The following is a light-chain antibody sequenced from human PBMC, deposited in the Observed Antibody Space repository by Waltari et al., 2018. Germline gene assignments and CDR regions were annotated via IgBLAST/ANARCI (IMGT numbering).Light chain of an antibody. Sequence: DVVLTQSPLFLPVTLGQPASVSCRSTQRLENTDGNTYLDWFLQWPGQSPRRLIYKVSERDSGVPDRFSGIGSGSNFTLKISRVEAEDVGVYYCLQAPITFGPGTRVDIK. CDR1: QRLENTDGNTY. J-gene: IGKJ3*01. V-gene: IGKV2-30*01. CDR2: KVS. CDR3: LQAPIT.